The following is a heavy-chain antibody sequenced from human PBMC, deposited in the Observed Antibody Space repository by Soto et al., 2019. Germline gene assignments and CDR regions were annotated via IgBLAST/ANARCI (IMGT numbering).Heavy chain of an antibody. J-gene: IGHJ4*02. Sequence: GGSLRLSCAASGFTFSSYAMHWVRQAPGKGLEWVAVISYDGSNKYYADSVKGRFTISGDNSKNRLYLQMNSLRAEDTAVYYCARGGPEYSSGWFYLNYWGQGTLVTVSS. V-gene: IGHV3-30-3*01. CDR1: GFTFSSYA. CDR2: ISYDGSNK. D-gene: IGHD6-19*01. CDR3: ARGGPEYSSGWFYLNY.